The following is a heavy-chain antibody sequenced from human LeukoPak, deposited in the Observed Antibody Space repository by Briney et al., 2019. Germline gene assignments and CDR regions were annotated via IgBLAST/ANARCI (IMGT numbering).Heavy chain of an antibody. Sequence: SETLSLTCTVSGGSISGYYWTWIRQSPGKGLEWIGYIYHSGSTNYSPSFKSRVTISIDTSKNQFSLKPSSVTAADTAVYYCARDPGGSGPASWGPGTLVTVSS. CDR2: IYHSGST. CDR1: GGSISGYY. V-gene: IGHV4-4*08. CDR3: ARDPGGSGPAS. D-gene: IGHD6-19*01. J-gene: IGHJ5*02.